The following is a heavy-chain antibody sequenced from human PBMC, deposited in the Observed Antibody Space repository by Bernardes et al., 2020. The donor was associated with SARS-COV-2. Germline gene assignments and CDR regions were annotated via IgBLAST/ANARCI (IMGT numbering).Heavy chain of an antibody. J-gene: IGHJ5*02. D-gene: IGHD2-15*01. CDR1: GGSINSYY. Sequence: SETLSLTCSVSGGSINSYYWSWIRQPPGKGLEWIGYTYHTGSTNYNPSLKSRVSISVDASKSQFSLRLTSVTAADTAVYFCVAAHWDCSGGRCLNWFDPWGQGTLVTVSS. V-gene: IGHV4-59*01. CDR3: VAAHWDCSGGRCLNWFDP. CDR2: TYHTGST.